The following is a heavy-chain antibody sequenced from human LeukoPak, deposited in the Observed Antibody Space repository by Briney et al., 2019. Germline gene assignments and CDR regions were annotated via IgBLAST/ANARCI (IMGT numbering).Heavy chain of an antibody. J-gene: IGHJ5*02. CDR3: ARTPPTIFGVVKVEGGTNWFDP. CDR1: GFTFSSYS. V-gene: IGHV3-21*01. CDR2: ISSSSSYI. D-gene: IGHD3-3*01. Sequence: GGSLRLSCAASGFTFSSYSMNWVRQAPGKGLEWVSSISSSSSYIYYADSVKGRFTISRDNAKNSLYLQMNSLRAKDTAVYYCARTPPTIFGVVKVEGGTNWFDPWGQGTLVTVSS.